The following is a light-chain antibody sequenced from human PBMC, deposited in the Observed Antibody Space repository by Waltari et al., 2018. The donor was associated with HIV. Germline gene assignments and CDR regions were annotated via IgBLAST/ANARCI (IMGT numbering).Light chain of an antibody. CDR3: YTTDSSGYQKV. J-gene: IGLJ2*01. V-gene: IGLV3-10*01. Sequence: SSELTHPPSVSVCPEQAAGITCSGTSLPKKVADSYQQKSGLAPVLVTYEDNKRPSGIPERFSAYNTGTMATVTISGAQVEDEGDYNCYTTDSSGYQKVFGEGTKLTVL. CDR2: EDN. CDR1: SLPKKV.